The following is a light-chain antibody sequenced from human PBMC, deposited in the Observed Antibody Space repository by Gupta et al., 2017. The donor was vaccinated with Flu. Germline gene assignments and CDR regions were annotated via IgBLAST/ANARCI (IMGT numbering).Light chain of an antibody. CDR2: LTS. CDR1: QSLLHSNGKNY. J-gene: IGKJ2*03. CDR3: MQNLQNPYS. Sequence: DIVMTQSAPSVTVTPGEPASISCRSTQSLLHSNGKNYLDWYLQRPGQSPQLLIYLTSTRAPGVPNRFSGSGSGTEFALKISRVEAEDVGVYYCMQNLQNPYSFGQGTKLEIK. V-gene: IGKV2-28*01.